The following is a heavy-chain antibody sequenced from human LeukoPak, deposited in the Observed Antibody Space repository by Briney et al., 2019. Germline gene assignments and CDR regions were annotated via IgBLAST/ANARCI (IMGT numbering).Heavy chain of an antibody. D-gene: IGHD3-22*01. CDR3: ARDHDSSVRGFDY. CDR2: ISSSGSTI. CDR1: GFTFSDYY. Sequence: GGSLRLSCAASGFTFSDYYMSWIRQAPGKGLEWVSYISSSGSTIYYADSVKGRFTISRDNAKNSLYLQMNCLRAEDTAVYYCARDHDSSVRGFDYWGQGTLVTVSS. V-gene: IGHV3-11*04. J-gene: IGHJ4*02.